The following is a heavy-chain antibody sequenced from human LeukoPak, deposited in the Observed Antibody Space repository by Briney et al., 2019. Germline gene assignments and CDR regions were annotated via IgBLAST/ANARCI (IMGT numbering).Heavy chain of an antibody. CDR2: IYYTGST. D-gene: IGHD6-13*01. CDR1: GDSIRSFF. CDR3: ARGMAAAETRARNYYMDV. V-gene: IGHV4-59*01. J-gene: IGHJ6*03. Sequence: PSETLSLTCSVSGDSIRSFFWSWIRQPPGKGLEWIGYIYYTGSTNYNPSLKSRVAISVDTSKNQFSLNQTSVTAADTAVYYCARGMAAAETRARNYYMDVWGEGTTVTVSS.